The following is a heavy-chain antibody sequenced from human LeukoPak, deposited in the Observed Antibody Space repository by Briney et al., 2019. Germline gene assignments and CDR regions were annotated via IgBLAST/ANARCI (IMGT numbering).Heavy chain of an antibody. CDR2: INPNSGGT. D-gene: IGHD3-3*01. CDR1: GYTFTGYY. CDR3: ARDSTRAILEWLSYMDV. Sequence: ASVKVSRKASGYTFTGYYMHWVRQAPGQGLEWMGWINPNSGGTNYAQKFQGRVTMTRDTSISTAYMELSRLRSDDTAVYYCARDSTRAILEWLSYMDVWGKGTTVTVSS. V-gene: IGHV1-2*02. J-gene: IGHJ6*03.